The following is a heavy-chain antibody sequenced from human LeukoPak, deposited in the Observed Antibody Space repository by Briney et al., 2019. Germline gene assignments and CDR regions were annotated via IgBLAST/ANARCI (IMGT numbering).Heavy chain of an antibody. J-gene: IGHJ5*02. CDR3: ARTTYYYDSSGPRWFDP. V-gene: IGHV1-18*01. Sequence: ASVKVSCKASGYTFTIYGISWVRQAPGQGLEWMGWISAYNGNTNYAQKLQGRVTMTTDTSTSTAYMELRSLRSDDTAVYYCARTTYYYDSSGPRWFDPWGQGTLVTVSS. CDR2: ISAYNGNT. D-gene: IGHD3-22*01. CDR1: GYTFTIYG.